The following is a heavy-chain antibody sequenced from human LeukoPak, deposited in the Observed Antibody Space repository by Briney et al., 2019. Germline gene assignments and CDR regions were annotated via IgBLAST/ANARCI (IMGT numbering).Heavy chain of an antibody. J-gene: IGHJ4*02. CDR2: ISKSGTYI. CDR1: GFTFRDYT. Sequence: GGSLRLSCAASGFTFRDYTMSWVRQAPGKGLEWVSAISKSGTYIKYADSVKGRFTVSRDNAKNSLFLQMNSLRVEDTAVYFCAREVLIVVEPAANTIDYWGQGTLVTVSS. V-gene: IGHV3-21*01. D-gene: IGHD2-2*01. CDR3: AREVLIVVEPAANTIDY.